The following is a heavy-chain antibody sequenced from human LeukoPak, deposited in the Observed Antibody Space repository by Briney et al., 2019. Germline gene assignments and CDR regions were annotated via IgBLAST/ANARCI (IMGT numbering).Heavy chain of an antibody. CDR2: IIPIFGTA. J-gene: IGHJ4*02. CDR1: GYRFSSYG. Sequence: RASVKVSCKASGYRFSSYGISWVRQAPGQGLEWMGGIIPIFGTANYAQKFQGRVTITTDESTSTAYMELSSLRSEDTAVYYCARVGVIGDYFDYWGQGTLVTVSS. V-gene: IGHV1-69*05. D-gene: IGHD3-16*02. CDR3: ARVGVIGDYFDY.